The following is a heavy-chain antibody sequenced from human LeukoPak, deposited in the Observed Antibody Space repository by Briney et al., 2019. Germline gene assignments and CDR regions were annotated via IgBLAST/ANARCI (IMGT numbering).Heavy chain of an antibody. CDR3: ARFLGGSYGMDV. CDR1: GGTFSSYA. J-gene: IGHJ6*02. V-gene: IGHV1-69*13. CDR2: IIPIFGTA. D-gene: IGHD1-26*01. Sequence: GASVKVSCKASGGTFSSYAISWVRQAPGQGPEWMGGIIPIFGTANYAQKFQGRVTITADESTSTAYMELSSLRSEDTAVYYCARFLGGSYGMDVWGQGTTVTVSS.